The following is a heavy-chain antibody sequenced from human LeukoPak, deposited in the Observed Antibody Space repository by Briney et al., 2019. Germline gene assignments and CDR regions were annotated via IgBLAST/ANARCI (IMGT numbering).Heavy chain of an antibody. CDR2: ISCSGDTT. CDR1: GFTFRSDA. D-gene: IGHD3-22*01. CDR3: AKDLYGSSGYYDALDM. J-gene: IGHJ3*02. V-gene: IGHV3-23*01. Sequence: GGSLRLSCAASGFTFRSDAMSWVRQAPGKGLEWVSGISCSGDTTYYADSVKGRFTISRDNSKNTLSLQMNSLRAEDTAVYYCAKDLYGSSGYYDALDMWGRGTMVTVPS.